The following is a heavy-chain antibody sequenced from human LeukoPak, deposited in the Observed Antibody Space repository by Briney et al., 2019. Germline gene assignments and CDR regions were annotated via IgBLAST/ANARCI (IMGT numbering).Heavy chain of an antibody. D-gene: IGHD5-24*01. CDR1: GGSISSYY. CDR2: IYYSGST. CDR3: ARGRRGTSSPRIDY. Sequence: SETLSLTCTVSGGSISSYYWSWIRQPPGKGLEWIGYIYYSGSTNYNPSPKSRVTISVDTSKNQFSLKLSSVTAADTAVYYCARGRRGTSSPRIDYWGQGTLVTVSS. J-gene: IGHJ4*02. V-gene: IGHV4-59*01.